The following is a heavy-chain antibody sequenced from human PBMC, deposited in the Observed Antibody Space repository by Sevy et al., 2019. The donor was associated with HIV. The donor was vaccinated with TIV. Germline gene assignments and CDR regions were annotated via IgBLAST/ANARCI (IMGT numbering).Heavy chain of an antibody. CDR3: TSRFGGYYYDSSGYYDQGASAFDI. V-gene: IGHV3-73*01. Sequence: GGSLRLSCAASGFTFSGSAMHWVRQASGKGLEWVGRIRSKANSYATAYAASVKGRFTISRDDSKNTAYLQMNSLKTEDTAVYYCTSRFGGYYYDSSGYYDQGASAFDIWGQGTMVTVSS. CDR2: IRSKANSYAT. D-gene: IGHD3-22*01. J-gene: IGHJ3*02. CDR1: GFTFSGSA.